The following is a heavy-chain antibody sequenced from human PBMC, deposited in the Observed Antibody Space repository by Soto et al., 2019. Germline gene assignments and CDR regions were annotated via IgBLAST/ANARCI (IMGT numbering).Heavy chain of an antibody. D-gene: IGHD3-10*01. CDR1: GGSISSSSYY. Sequence: QLQLQESGPGLVKPSETLSLTCTVSGGSISSSSYYWGWIRQPPGKGLEWIGSVYYSVSTYYNPSLKSRVTISVDTSKNQFSLKLSSVTAADTAVYYCARLGSGSGSRYYYYYYMDVWGKGTTVTVSS. CDR3: ARLGSGSGSRYYYYYYMDV. V-gene: IGHV4-39*01. J-gene: IGHJ6*03. CDR2: VYYSVST.